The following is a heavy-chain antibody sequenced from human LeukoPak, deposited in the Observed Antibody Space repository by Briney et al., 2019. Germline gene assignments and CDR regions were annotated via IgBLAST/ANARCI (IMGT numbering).Heavy chain of an antibody. CDR1: GGSFSGYY. J-gene: IGHJ4*02. D-gene: IGHD3-10*01. CDR2: IYYSGST. V-gene: IGHV4-39*01. CDR3: ARLSLLLWFGELSNFDY. Sequence: SETLSLTCAVYGGSFSGYYWGWIRQPPGKGLEWIGSIYYSGSTYYNPSLKSRVTISVDTSKNQFSLKLSSVTAADTAVYYCARLSLLLWFGELSNFDYWGQGTLVTVSS.